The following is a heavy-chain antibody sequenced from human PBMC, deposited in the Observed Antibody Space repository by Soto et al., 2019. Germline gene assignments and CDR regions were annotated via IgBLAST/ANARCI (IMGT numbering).Heavy chain of an antibody. Sequence: SVKVSCKASGGTFSTYAISWVRQAPGQGLEWMGGIIPIFGTANYAQKFQGRVTITADESTSTAYMELSSLRSEDTAVYYCARTGSSEIESDYYYYGMDVWGQGTTVTVSS. V-gene: IGHV1-69*13. CDR1: GGTFSTYA. J-gene: IGHJ6*02. CDR3: ARTGSSEIESDYYYYGMDV. CDR2: IIPIFGTA. D-gene: IGHD6-6*01.